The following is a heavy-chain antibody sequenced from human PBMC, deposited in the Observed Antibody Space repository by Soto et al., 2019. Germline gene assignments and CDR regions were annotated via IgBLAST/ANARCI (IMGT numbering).Heavy chain of an antibody. CDR3: ARDSDRYCSSTSCPGLFDY. J-gene: IGHJ4*02. Sequence: AVKVSCKASGGAFSSYAISWVRQAPGQGLEWMGGIIPIFGTANYAQKFQGRVTITADESTSTAYMELSSLRSEDTAVYYCARDSDRYCSSTSCPGLFDYWGQGTLVTVSS. CDR1: GGAFSSYA. D-gene: IGHD2-2*01. V-gene: IGHV1-69*13. CDR2: IIPIFGTA.